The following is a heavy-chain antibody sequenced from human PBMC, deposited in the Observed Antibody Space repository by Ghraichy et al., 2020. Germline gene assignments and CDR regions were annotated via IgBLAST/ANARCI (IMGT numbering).Heavy chain of an antibody. V-gene: IGHV3-43*01. Sequence: GGSLRLSCAASGFTFDDYTMHWVRQAPGKGLEWVSLISWDGGSTYYADSVKGRFTISRDNSKNSLYLQMNSLRTEDTALYYCAKAMWNYYYYGMDVWGQGTTVTVSS. J-gene: IGHJ6*02. CDR1: GFTFDDYT. CDR2: ISWDGGST. CDR3: AKAMWNYYYYGMDV. D-gene: IGHD2-21*01.